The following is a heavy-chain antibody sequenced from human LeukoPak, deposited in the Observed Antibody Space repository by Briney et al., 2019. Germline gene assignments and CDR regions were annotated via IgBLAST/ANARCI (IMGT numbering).Heavy chain of an antibody. CDR1: GGTFSSYA. CDR2: IIPIFGTA. Sequence: VKVSCRASGGTFSSYAISWVRQAPGQGLEWMGRIIPIFGTANYAQKFQGRVTITTDESTSTAYMKLSSLRSEDTAVYHCARVGFGYDSSGYFDYWGQGTLVTVSS. D-gene: IGHD3-22*01. CDR3: ARVGFGYDSSGYFDY. V-gene: IGHV1-69*05. J-gene: IGHJ4*02.